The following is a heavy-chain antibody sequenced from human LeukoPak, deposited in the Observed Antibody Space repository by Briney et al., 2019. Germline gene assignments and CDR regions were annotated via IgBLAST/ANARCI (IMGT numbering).Heavy chain of an antibody. J-gene: IGHJ4*02. CDR1: GFTVSSNY. CDR2: IYTGGST. D-gene: IGHD2-21*01. V-gene: IGHV3-53*01. CDR3: ARDSYGGY. Sequence: GGSLRLSCAASGFTVSSNYMSWVRQAPGKGLEWVSVIYTGGSTYYADSAKGRFTISRDNSKNTLYLQMNSLRVDDTAMYYCARDSYGGYWGQGTLVTVSS.